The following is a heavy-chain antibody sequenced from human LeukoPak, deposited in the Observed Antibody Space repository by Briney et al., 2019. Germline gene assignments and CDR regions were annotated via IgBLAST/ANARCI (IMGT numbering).Heavy chain of an antibody. CDR1: GGSISSTSYY. Sequence: SETLSLTCTVSGGSISSTSYYWGWIRQPPGKGLECIGSIYYSGRTYYNPSLKSRVTISVDTSKNQFSLKLSSVTAADTAVYYCARRGYYGSGSYYTHIWGQGTLVTVSS. V-gene: IGHV4-39*01. CDR3: ARRGYYGSGSYYTHI. J-gene: IGHJ4*02. CDR2: IYYSGRT. D-gene: IGHD3-10*01.